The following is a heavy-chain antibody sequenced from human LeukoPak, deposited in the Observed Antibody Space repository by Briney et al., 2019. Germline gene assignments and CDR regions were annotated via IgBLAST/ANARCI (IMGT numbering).Heavy chain of an antibody. CDR3: ARASYDTSGYYYNWFDP. V-gene: IGHV4-28*06. CDR2: IYYTGTT. CDR1: GYSISSSNW. D-gene: IGHD3-22*01. Sequence: SDTLSLTCAVSGYSISSSNWWGWIRQPPGKGLEWIGYIYYTGTTNYNPSLKSRVTMSVDTSKNHFSLKLTSVTAFDTAVYYCARASYDTSGYYYNWFDPWGQGTLVTVSS. J-gene: IGHJ5*02.